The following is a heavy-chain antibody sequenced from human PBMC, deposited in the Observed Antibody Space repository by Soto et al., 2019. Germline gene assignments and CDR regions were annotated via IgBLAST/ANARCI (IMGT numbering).Heavy chain of an antibody. CDR3: EKDQVGPGYSWCMDV. D-gene: IGHD5-18*01. J-gene: IGHJ6*02. CDR1: GFTFSSDG. CDR2: ISYDGSNK. V-gene: IGHV3-30*18. Sequence: PGGSLRLSCAASGFTFSSDGMHWVRQAPGKGLEWVAVISYDGSNKYYADSVKGRFTISRDNSKNTLYMQMNSLRAEDTAVYYCEKDQVGPGYSWCMDVWGQGTTVTVSS.